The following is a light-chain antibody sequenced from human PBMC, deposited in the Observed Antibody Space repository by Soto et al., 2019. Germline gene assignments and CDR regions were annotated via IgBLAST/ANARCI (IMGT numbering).Light chain of an antibody. Sequence: QSALTQPASVSGSPGQSVTISCTGPRSDIGDSNFISWYQHSPGKAPRLLIYEVTNRPSGVSKRFSGSKAGNTASLTISGLLDDDEADYFCASFRSGTILVFGTGTKV. CDR1: RSDIGDSNF. CDR3: ASFRSGTILV. J-gene: IGLJ1*01. CDR2: EVT. V-gene: IGLV2-14*01.